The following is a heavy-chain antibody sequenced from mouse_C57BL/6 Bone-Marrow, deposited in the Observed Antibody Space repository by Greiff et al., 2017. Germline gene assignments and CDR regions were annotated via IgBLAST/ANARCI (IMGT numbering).Heavy chain of an antibody. V-gene: IGHV1-64*01. CDR2: IHPNSGST. CDR3: ARGNYGSRVYFDY. D-gene: IGHD1-1*01. Sequence: QVQLQQPGAELVKPGASVQLSCKASGYTFTSYWMHWVKQRPGQGLEWIGMIHPNSGSTNYNEKFKSKATLTVDKSSSTAYMQLSSLTSEDSAVYYCARGNYGSRVYFDYWGQGTTLTVSS. CDR1: GYTFTSYW. J-gene: IGHJ2*01.